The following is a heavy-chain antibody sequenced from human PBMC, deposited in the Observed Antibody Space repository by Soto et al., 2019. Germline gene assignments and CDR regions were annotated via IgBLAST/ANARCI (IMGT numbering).Heavy chain of an antibody. V-gene: IGHV4-59*01. CDR2: MYYSGST. CDR1: GGSISSYY. Sequence: QVQLQESGPGLVKPSETLSLTCTVSGGSISSYYWSWIRQSPGKGLEWIGYMYYSGSTNYNPSLKSRVTISIDPSRNQFSLKLSSVTGADTAVYYCARGTFGVVKDWGQGTLVTVSS. D-gene: IGHD3-3*01. CDR3: ARGTFGVVKD. J-gene: IGHJ1*01.